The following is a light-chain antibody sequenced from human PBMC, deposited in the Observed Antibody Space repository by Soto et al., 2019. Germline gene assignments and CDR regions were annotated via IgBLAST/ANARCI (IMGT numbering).Light chain of an antibody. Sequence: QSALTQPPSASGSPGQSVTISCTGTSSDVGGYNYVSWYQQHPGKAPKLMIYEVSKRPSGVPDCFSGSKSGNTASLTVSGLQAEDEADYYCSSYAGSNNYVCGTGTKVTVL. CDR2: EVS. J-gene: IGLJ1*01. CDR1: SSDVGGYNY. CDR3: SSYAGSNNYV. V-gene: IGLV2-8*01.